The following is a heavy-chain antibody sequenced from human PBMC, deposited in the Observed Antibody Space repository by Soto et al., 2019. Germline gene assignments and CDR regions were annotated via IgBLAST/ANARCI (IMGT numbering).Heavy chain of an antibody. J-gene: IGHJ6*02. CDR2: ISSSSSYI. CDR3: ARDTQRSYSSSWYVPFYYYYGMDV. D-gene: IGHD6-13*01. CDR1: GFTFSSYS. V-gene: IGHV3-21*01. Sequence: GGSLRLSCAASGFTFSSYSMNWVRQAPGKGLEWVSSISSSSSYIYYADSVKGRFTISRDNAKNSQYLQMNSLRAEDTAVYYCARDTQRSYSSSWYVPFYYYYGMDVWGQGTTVTVS.